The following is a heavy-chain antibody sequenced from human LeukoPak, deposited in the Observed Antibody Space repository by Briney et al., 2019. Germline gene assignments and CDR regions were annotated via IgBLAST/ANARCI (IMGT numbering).Heavy chain of an antibody. CDR3: AKDVPNTVAEKGCFDY. J-gene: IGHJ4*02. V-gene: IGHV1-18*01. D-gene: IGHD4-23*01. Sequence: ASVKVSCKASGYTFTSYGISWVRQAPGQGLEWMGWISAYNGNTNYAQKLQGRVTMTTDTSTSTAYMELRSLRSGDTAVYYCAKDVPNTVAEKGCFDYWGQGTLVTVSS. CDR1: GYTFTSYG. CDR2: ISAYNGNT.